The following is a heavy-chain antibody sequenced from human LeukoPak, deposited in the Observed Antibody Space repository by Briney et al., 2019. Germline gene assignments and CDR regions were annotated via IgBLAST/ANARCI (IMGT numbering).Heavy chain of an antibody. Sequence: PGGSLRLSCAASGFTFSSYDMHWVRQATGKGLAWVSAIGTAGDPYYPGSVKGRFTISREDAKNSLYLQMNSLRAGDTAVYYCARGGGSRYYYYGMDVWGKGTTVTVSS. J-gene: IGHJ6*04. D-gene: IGHD2-15*01. CDR3: ARGGGSRYYYYGMDV. CDR2: IGTAGDP. CDR1: GFTFSSYD. V-gene: IGHV3-13*05.